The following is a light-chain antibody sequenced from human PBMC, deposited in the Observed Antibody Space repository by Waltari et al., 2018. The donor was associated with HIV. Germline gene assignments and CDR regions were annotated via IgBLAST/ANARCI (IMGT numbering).Light chain of an antibody. CDR2: EDR. CDR3: HMWDTTRVL. J-gene: IGLJ2*01. Sequence: SYVLTQPPSVSVAPGKTASITCSATNLQSNSVHWYMQKAGPAPVLVIFEDRDRRSGIPERFSGSKSGNTATLTISRVEAGDEADYYCHMWDTTRVLFGGGTKLTVL. V-gene: IGLV3-21*04. CDR1: NLQSNS.